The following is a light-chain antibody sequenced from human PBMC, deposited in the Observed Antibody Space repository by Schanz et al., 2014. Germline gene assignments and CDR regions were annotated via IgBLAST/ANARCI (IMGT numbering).Light chain of an antibody. CDR3: QQYGSSLLT. J-gene: IGKJ4*01. Sequence: EIVLTQSPGTLSLSPGERATLSCRASHSVRTNLAWYQQKPGQPPRLLIFDASTRASGVPLRFSGSGSGTEFTLTITSLQSEDFAVYYCQQYGSSLLTFGGGTKVEIK. V-gene: IGKV3-20*01. CDR1: HSVRTN. CDR2: DAS.